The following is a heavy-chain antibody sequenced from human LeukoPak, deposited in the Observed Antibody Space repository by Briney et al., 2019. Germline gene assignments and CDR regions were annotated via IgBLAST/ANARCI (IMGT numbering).Heavy chain of an antibody. Sequence: GGSLRLSCAASGFTFSSYWMNWARQAPGKGLEWVSAISGSGGSTYYADSVKGRFTISRDNSKNTLYLQMNSLRAEDTAVYYCAKDPRRGEYFQHWGQGTLVTVSS. V-gene: IGHV3-23*01. CDR3: AKDPRRGEYFQH. D-gene: IGHD1-26*01. CDR1: GFTFSSYW. CDR2: ISGSGGST. J-gene: IGHJ1*01.